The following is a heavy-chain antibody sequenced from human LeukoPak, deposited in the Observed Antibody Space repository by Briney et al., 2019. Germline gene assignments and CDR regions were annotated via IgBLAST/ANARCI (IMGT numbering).Heavy chain of an antibody. Sequence: GGSLRLSCAASGFTFDDYGMSWVRQAPGKGLEWVSGINWNGGSTGYADSVKGRFTISRDNAKNSLYLQMNSLRAEDTALYYCARARYREINYAYAGGFYYMDVWGKGTTVTVSS. D-gene: IGHD1-26*01. CDR3: ARARYREINYAYAGGFYYMDV. J-gene: IGHJ6*03. V-gene: IGHV3-20*04. CDR2: INWNGGST. CDR1: GFTFDDYG.